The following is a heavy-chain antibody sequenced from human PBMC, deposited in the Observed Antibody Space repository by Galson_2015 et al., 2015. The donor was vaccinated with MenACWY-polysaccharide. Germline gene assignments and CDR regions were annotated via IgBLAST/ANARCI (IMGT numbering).Heavy chain of an antibody. J-gene: IGHJ3*01. V-gene: IGHV6-1*01. D-gene: IGHD2-2*01. Sequence: CAISGDSVSSDSVAWNWVRQSPSRGLEWLGRTFYESTWSNNYAESVKSRITINPDTSKNQVSLQLSSVSPEDTAVYYCAVHCSSTSCYSPLSRLWGQGTMVTVSS. CDR3: AVHCSSTSCYSPLSRL. CDR1: GDSVSSDSVA. CDR2: TFYESTWSN.